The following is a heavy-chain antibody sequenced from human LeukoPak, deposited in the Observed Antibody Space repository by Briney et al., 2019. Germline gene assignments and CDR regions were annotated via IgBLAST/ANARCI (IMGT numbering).Heavy chain of an antibody. CDR3: ARVGYCSSTSCYVGDY. V-gene: IGHV4-34*01. J-gene: IGHJ4*02. CDR1: GGSFSGYY. CDR2: INHSGGT. Sequence: PSETLSLTRAVYGGSFSGYYWSWIRQPPGKGLEWIVEINHSGGTNYNPSLKSRVTISVDTSKNQFSLKLSAVTAADTAVYYCARVGYCSSTSCYVGDYWGQGTLVTVSS. D-gene: IGHD2-2*01.